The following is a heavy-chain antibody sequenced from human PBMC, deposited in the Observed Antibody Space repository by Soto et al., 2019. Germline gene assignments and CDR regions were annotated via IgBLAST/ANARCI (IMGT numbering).Heavy chain of an antibody. CDR1: GFTFSSYA. J-gene: IGHJ6*03. V-gene: IGHV3-23*01. CDR3: AKSVGLSPNYYMDV. CDR2: ISGSGGST. D-gene: IGHD2-15*01. Sequence: SGFTFSSYAMSWVRQAPGKGLEWVPAISGSGGSTYYADSVKGRFAISRDNSKNTLYLQMNSLRAEDTAVYYCAKSVGLSPNYYMDVWGKGTMVTV.